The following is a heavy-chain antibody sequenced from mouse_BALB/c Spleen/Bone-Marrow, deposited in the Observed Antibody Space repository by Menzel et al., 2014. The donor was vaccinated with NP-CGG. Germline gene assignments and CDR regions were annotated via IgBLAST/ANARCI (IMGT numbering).Heavy chain of an antibody. CDR1: GYSFTSYW. Sequence: QVQLQQSGAELVKPGAPVKLSCKASGYSFTSYWMNWVKQRPGRGLEWIGRIDPSDSETHYNQKFKDKATLTVDKSSSTAYLQLSSLTSEDSAVYCCARDHFCTGNYDFVYWGQGTLVTVSA. D-gene: IGHD2-1*01. J-gene: IGHJ3*01. CDR3: ARDHFCTGNYDFVY. V-gene: IGHV1-69*02. CDR2: IDPSDSET.